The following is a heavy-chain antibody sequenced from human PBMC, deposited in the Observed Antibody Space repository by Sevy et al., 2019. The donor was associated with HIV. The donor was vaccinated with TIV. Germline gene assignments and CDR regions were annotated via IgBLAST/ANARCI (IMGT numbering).Heavy chain of an antibody. V-gene: IGHV3-49*04. CDR1: GFTFGDYA. CDR3: TRYCSSSSCERTNWVDAFDI. D-gene: IGHD2-2*01. CDR2: IRSKAYGGSR. J-gene: IGHJ3*02. Sequence: GGSLRLSCTASGFTFGDYAMTWVRQAPGKGLEWVGFIRSKAYGGSRETAASVKGRSTISRGDSKSIAYLQMNSLKTENTAVYYCTRYCSSSSCERTNWVDAFDIWGQGTMVTVSS.